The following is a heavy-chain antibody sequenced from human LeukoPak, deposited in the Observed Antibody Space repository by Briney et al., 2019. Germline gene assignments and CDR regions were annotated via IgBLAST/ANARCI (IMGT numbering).Heavy chain of an antibody. CDR1: GFTFDDYA. CDR2: ISWNSGSI. Sequence: GGSLRLSCAASGFTFDDYAMHWVRQAPGKGLEWVSGISWNSGSIGYADSVKGRFTISRDNAKNSLYLQMNSLRAEDTALYYCAKDTTAYYYGSGSYGYWGQGTLVTVSS. J-gene: IGHJ4*02. D-gene: IGHD3-10*01. V-gene: IGHV3-9*01. CDR3: AKDTTAYYYGSGSYGY.